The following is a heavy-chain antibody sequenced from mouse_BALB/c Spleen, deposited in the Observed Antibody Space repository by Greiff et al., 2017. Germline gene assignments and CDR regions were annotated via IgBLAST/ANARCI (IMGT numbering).Heavy chain of an antibody. D-gene: IGHD2-2*01. Sequence: EVKLMESGGGLVQPGGSRKLSCAASGFTFSSFGMHWVRQAPEKGLEWVAYISSGSSTIYYADTVKGRFTISRDNPKNTLFLQIASLRSEDTAMYYCASVYGYDGGFAYWGQGTLVTVSA. CDR1: GFTFSSFG. J-gene: IGHJ3*01. CDR3: ASVYGYDGGFAY. CDR2: ISSGSSTI. V-gene: IGHV5-17*02.